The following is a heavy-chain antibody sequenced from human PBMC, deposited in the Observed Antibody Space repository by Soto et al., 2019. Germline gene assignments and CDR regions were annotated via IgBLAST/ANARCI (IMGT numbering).Heavy chain of an antibody. CDR1: GGSISSGGYS. Sequence: SETLSLRCAVSGGSISSGGYSWSWIRQPPGKDLDWIGYIYHSGTTYYKPSLKSRVTISADRSKNQFALKLRSVTAADTAVYYCAGTAGYCTGGSCYRGFDPWGQGTQVT. J-gene: IGHJ5*02. CDR2: IYHSGTT. CDR3: AGTAGYCTGGSCYRGFDP. V-gene: IGHV4-30-2*01. D-gene: IGHD2-15*01.